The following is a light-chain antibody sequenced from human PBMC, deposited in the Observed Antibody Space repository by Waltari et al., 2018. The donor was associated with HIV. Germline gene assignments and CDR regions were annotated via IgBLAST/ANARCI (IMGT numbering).Light chain of an antibody. CDR3: AVWDDSLNGWV. CDR1: SSNTGSNT. J-gene: IGLJ3*02. CDR2: SNN. V-gene: IGLV1-44*01. Sequence: QSVLTQPPSASGTPGQRVTISCSGRSSNTGSNTVNWYPQFPGTAPKLLIYSNNQRPSGVPDRFSGSKSGTSASLAISGLQSEDEADYYCAVWDDSLNGWVFGGGTKLTVL.